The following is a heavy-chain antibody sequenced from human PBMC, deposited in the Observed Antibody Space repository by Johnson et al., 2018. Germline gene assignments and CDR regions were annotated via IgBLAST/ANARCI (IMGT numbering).Heavy chain of an antibody. V-gene: IGHV3-23*01. J-gene: IGHJ1*01. CDR2: ISAPGTTT. CDR1: GFTFSSYA. CDR3: ANSDRYYVISGYAAYCQH. Sequence: VQLQESGGGVVQPGGSLRLSCAASGFTFSSYAMNWVRQAPGKGLEWVSTISAPGTTTYHADSVKGRFTISRDNSKNTLYMQMNSLRAEDTAVYYCANSDRYYVISGYAAYCQHWGQGTLVTVSS. D-gene: IGHD3-22*01.